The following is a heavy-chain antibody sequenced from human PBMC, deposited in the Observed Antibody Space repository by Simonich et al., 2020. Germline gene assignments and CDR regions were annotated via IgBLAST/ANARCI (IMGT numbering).Heavy chain of an antibody. D-gene: IGHD7-27*01. Sequence: EVQLVESGGGLVQPGGSLRLSCAASGFTFSSYWMSWVRQAPGKGLEWVAKIKQDGSEKYYVDSVKGRFTISRDNAKNSLYLQMNSLRAEDTAVYYSARDGLGTAYYYYMDVWGKGTTVTVSS. V-gene: IGHV3-7*01. J-gene: IGHJ6*03. CDR1: GFTFSSYW. CDR3: ARDGLGTAYYYYMDV. CDR2: IKQDGSEK.